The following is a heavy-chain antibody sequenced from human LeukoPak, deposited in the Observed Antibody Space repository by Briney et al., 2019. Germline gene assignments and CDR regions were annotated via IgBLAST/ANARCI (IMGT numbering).Heavy chain of an antibody. J-gene: IGHJ3*02. Sequence: SETLSLTCTVSGGSISSGGYYWSWIRQLPGKGLEWIGEINHSGSTNYNPSLKSRVTISVDTSKNQFSLKLSSVTAADTAVYYCARSGTRITIFGVAPGAFDIWGQGTMVTVSS. CDR1: GGSISSGGYY. CDR3: ARSGTRITIFGVAPGAFDI. CDR2: INHSGST. V-gene: IGHV4-39*07. D-gene: IGHD3-3*01.